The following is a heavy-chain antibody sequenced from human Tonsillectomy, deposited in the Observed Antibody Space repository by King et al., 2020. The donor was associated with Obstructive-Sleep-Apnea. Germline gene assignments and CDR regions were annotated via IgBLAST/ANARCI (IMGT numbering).Heavy chain of an antibody. D-gene: IGHD4-17*01. Sequence: VQLLESGGGLVQPGGSLRLSCSASGFTVSSEAMNWVRQAPGKGLEWGPGMSWSGGSTYYADSVNGRFTISRDNSKDTVYLQMNSLRAEATAVYYCAKDRRVGDYPGNAFDIWGQGTMVTVSS. V-gene: IGHV3-23*01. CDR2: MSWSGGST. CDR1: GFTVSSEA. J-gene: IGHJ3*02. CDR3: AKDRRVGDYPGNAFDI.